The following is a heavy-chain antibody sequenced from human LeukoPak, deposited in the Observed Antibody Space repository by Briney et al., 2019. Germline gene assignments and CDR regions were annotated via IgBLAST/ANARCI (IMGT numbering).Heavy chain of an antibody. D-gene: IGHD6-13*01. CDR2: INHSGST. CDR1: GASFSDYY. CDR3: ARGRVLAYSSSWYNDY. J-gene: IGHJ4*02. V-gene: IGHV4-34*01. Sequence: SETLSLTCAVYGASFSDYYWNWIRQPPGKGLEWIGEINHSGSTNYNPSLKSRVTISVDTSKNQFSLKLSSVTAADTAVYYCARGRVLAYSSSWYNDYWGQGTLVIVSS.